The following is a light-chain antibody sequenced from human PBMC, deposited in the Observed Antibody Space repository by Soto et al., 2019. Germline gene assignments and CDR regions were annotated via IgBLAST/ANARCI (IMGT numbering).Light chain of an antibody. CDR3: QQSYSNPYT. CDR1: QSISSS. CDR2: AAS. J-gene: IGKJ5*01. Sequence: DIQMTQSPPSLAASLGDGVTITCRASQSISSSLNWYQQKPGKAPKLLIYAASSLQGGVPSGFSGSGSGTDSTLTISSLQPEDFETYYCQQSYSNPYTFGQGTRLEIK. V-gene: IGKV1-39*01.